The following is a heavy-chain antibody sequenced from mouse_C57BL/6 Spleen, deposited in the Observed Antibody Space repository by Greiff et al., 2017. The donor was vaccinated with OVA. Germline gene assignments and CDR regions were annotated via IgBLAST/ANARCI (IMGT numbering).Heavy chain of an antibody. Sequence: EVQLQQSGPELVQPGASVTMSCKASGYTFTDYNMHWVKQSHGKSLEWIGYINPNNGGNSYNQKFKGKATLTVNKSSSTAYMELRSLTSEDSAVYYCAGEVVGAMDYWGQGTSVTVSS. D-gene: IGHD1-1*01. CDR3: AGEVVGAMDY. J-gene: IGHJ4*01. CDR1: GYTFTDYN. V-gene: IGHV1-22*01. CDR2: INPNNGGN.